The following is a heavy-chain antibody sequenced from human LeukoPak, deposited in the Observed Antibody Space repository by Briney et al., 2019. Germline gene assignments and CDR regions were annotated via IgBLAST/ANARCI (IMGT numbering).Heavy chain of an antibody. CDR3: AKSLMVEGRYYYCMDV. D-gene: IGHD2-8*01. V-gene: IGHV3-48*04. Sequence: PGGSLRLSCAASGFIFSNYSINWVRQAPGKGLEWVSFISSSGTTTYYADSVKGRFTISRDNAKNSLYLQMNSLRAEDTAVYYCAKSLMVEGRYYYCMDVWGKGTTVTVSS. CDR1: GFIFSNYS. J-gene: IGHJ6*03. CDR2: ISSSGTTT.